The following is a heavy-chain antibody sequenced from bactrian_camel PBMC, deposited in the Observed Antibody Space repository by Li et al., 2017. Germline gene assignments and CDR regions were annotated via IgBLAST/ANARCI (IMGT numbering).Heavy chain of an antibody. CDR1: GYVSC. CDR2: IDAVP. V-gene: IGHV3S63*01. Sequence: QVQLVESGGGSVQTGGSLRLSCPASGYVSCMAWFRQAPGEERVGVASIDAVPWYDESVKGRFTISKDTVNAKGSVYLQMDSLKPNDTAMYYCASTASWCRTFGNTRLEASDFTYWGQGTQVTVS. J-gene: IGHJ6*01. CDR3: ASTASWCRTFGNTRLEASDFTY. D-gene: IGHD1*01.